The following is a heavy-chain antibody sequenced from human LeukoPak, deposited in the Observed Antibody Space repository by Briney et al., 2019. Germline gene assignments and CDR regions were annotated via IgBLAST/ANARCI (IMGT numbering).Heavy chain of an antibody. D-gene: IGHD3-22*01. CDR1: GGSISGNTYY. CDR3: AKFSPDYYDNKKYFDS. J-gene: IGHJ4*02. CDR2: LSYSGKT. V-gene: IGHV4-39*01. Sequence: SETLSLTCTVSGGSISGNTYYWGWIRQPPGKGLEWIGSLSYSGKTHYNPSLKSRVTISIDTSQNQFSLKLTSVTAADTAVYYCAKFSPDYYDNKKYFDSWGQGTLVTVSS.